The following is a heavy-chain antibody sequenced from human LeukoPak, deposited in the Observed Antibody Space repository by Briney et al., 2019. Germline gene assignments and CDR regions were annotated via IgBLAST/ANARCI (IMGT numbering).Heavy chain of an antibody. CDR1: GYTFTGYY. V-gene: IGHV1-2*02. CDR2: INPNSGGT. D-gene: IGHD3-10*01. J-gene: IGHJ4*02. Sequence: GASVKVSCKASGYTFTGYYMRWVRQAPGQGLEWMGWINPNSGGTNYAQKFQGRVTMTRDTSISTAYMELSRLRSDDTAVYYCARVTYYYGSGSYSDYWGQGTLVTVSS. CDR3: ARVTYYYGSGSYSDY.